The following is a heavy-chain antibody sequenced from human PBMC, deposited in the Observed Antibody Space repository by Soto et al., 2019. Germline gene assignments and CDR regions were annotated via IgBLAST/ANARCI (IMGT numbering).Heavy chain of an antibody. V-gene: IGHV4-34*01. CDR1: GGSFSGYY. Sequence: SETLSLTCAVYGGSFSGYYWSWIRQPPGKGLEWIGEINHSGSTNYNPSLKSRVTISVDTSKNQFSLKLSSVTAADTAVYYCARLVQLWSRQPRDYWGEGALVTVSS. CDR3: ARLVQLWSRQPRDY. D-gene: IGHD5-18*01. J-gene: IGHJ4*02. CDR2: INHSGST.